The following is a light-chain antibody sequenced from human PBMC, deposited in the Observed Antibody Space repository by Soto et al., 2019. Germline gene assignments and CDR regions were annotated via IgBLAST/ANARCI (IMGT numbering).Light chain of an antibody. CDR2: AAS. V-gene: IGKV1-9*01. Sequence: DIQLTQSPSFLSASIGDRVTITCRASQGIGNYLAWYQQRPGKVPGLLIYAASTLQYGVPSRFSGSESGTEFTLTISSLLPEDFATYYCQQFHSYPNTFGQGTRLEIK. J-gene: IGKJ5*01. CDR3: QQFHSYPNT. CDR1: QGIGNY.